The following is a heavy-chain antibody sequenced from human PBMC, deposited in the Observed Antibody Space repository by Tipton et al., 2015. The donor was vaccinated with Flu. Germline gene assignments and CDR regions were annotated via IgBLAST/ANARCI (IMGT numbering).Heavy chain of an antibody. CDR1: GGSISSYY. Sequence: LRLSCTVSGGSISSYYWSWIRQPPGKGLEWIGYIYYSGSTNYNPSPKSRVTISVDTSKNQFSLKLSSVTAADTAVYYCARVEPYSGSYGLFDSWGQGTLVTVPS. J-gene: IGHJ4*02. CDR3: ARVEPYSGSYGLFDS. CDR2: IYYSGST. D-gene: IGHD1-26*01. V-gene: IGHV4-59*01.